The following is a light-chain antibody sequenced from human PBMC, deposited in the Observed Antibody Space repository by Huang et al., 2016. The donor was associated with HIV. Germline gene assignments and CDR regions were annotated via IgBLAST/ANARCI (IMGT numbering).Light chain of an antibody. CDR2: GAS. V-gene: IGKV3-20*01. CDR1: QSVSSSY. Sequence: EIVLTQSPATLSLSPGERATLSCRASQSVSSSYLAWYQQKPGQAPRLLIYGASSRATGIPDRFSGSGSGTDFTLTISRLEPEDIAVYYCQQYGRSPWTFGQGTKVEIK. J-gene: IGKJ1*01. CDR3: QQYGRSPWT.